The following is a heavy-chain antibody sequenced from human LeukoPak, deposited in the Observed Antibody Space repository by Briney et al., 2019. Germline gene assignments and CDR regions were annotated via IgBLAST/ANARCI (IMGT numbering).Heavy chain of an antibody. Sequence: ASVKVSCKASGYTFTSYGISWVRQAPGQGLEWMGWISAYNGNTNYAQKLQGRVTMTTDTSTSTAYMELRSLRSDDTAVYYCARDSHYDILTGTADDAFDIWGQGTMVTVSS. CDR3: ARDSHYDILTGTADDAFDI. D-gene: IGHD3-9*01. CDR1: GYTFTSYG. CDR2: ISAYNGNT. V-gene: IGHV1-18*01. J-gene: IGHJ3*02.